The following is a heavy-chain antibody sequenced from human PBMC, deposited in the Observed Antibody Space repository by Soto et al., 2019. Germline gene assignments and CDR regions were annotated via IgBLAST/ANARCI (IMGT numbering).Heavy chain of an antibody. D-gene: IGHD2-15*01. CDR2: IYHSGTT. CDR1: GGSIGNDDYS. V-gene: IGHV4-30-2*01. J-gene: IGHJ4*02. Sequence: LSLTCTVSGGSIGNDDYSWSWVRQPPGKGLEWIGYIYHSGTTYYNPSLTSRVTISVDGSNNQFSLKLTSMTAADTAVYYCATVIPATRYFAYWGQGILVTVSS. CDR3: ATVIPATRYFAY.